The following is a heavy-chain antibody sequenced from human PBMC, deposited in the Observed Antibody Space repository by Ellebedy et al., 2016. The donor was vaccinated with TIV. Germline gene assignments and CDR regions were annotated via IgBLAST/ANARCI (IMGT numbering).Heavy chain of an antibody. D-gene: IGHD3-16*01. J-gene: IGHJ4*02. Sequence: GESLKISCAASGLTFSSYWMSWVRQAPGKGLEWVANIKQDGSVKYYVDSVKGRFTISRDNAKNSLYLQMNSLRAEDTAVYYCARDWGRFWGQGTLVTVSS. CDR3: ARDWGRF. CDR2: IKQDGSVK. CDR1: GLTFSSYW. V-gene: IGHV3-7*01.